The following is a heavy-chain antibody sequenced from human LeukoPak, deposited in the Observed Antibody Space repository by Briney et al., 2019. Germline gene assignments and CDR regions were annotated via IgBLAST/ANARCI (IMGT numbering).Heavy chain of an antibody. CDR1: GGTFSSYA. J-gene: IGHJ4*02. CDR2: IIPIFGTA. CDR3: ASNDYGDYVNFDY. V-gene: IGHV1-69*05. Sequence: ASVRVSCKASGGTFSSYAISWVRQAPGQGLEWMGRIIPIFGTANYAQKFQGRVTITTDESTSTAYMELSSLRSEDTAVYYCASNDYGDYVNFDYWGQGTLVTVSS. D-gene: IGHD4-17*01.